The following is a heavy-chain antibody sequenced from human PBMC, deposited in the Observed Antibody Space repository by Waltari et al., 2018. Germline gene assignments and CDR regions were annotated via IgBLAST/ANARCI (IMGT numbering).Heavy chain of an antibody. CDR3: ARVSHNWNYLDFDY. Sequence: QVQLQQWGAGLLKPSETLSLTCAVYGGSFSGYYWSWIRQPPGKGLEWIGEINHSGSTNYNPSLKSRVTISVDTSKNQFSLKLSSVTAADTAVYYCARVSHNWNYLDFDYWGQGTLVTVSS. CDR1: GGSFSGYY. CDR2: INHSGST. D-gene: IGHD1-7*01. V-gene: IGHV4-34*01. J-gene: IGHJ4*02.